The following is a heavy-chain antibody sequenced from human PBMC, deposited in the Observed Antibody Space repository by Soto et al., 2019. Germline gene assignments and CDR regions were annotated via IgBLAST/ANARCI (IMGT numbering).Heavy chain of an antibody. Sequence: LSLTCAVSGYSISGGYYWGWIRQSPGKGLEWIGCISPSGSTYYNPSLKSRVTISVDTSKNHFSLKLSSVTAADTAVYYCTREWGPSYYYDSTGFNPEYWGQGTQVTVSS. CDR1: GYSISGGYY. J-gene: IGHJ4*02. CDR3: TREWGPSYYYDSTGFNPEY. D-gene: IGHD3-22*01. CDR2: ISPSGST. V-gene: IGHV4-38-2*02.